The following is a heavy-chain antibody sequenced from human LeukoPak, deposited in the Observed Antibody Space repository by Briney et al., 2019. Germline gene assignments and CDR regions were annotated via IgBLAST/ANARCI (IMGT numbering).Heavy chain of an antibody. D-gene: IGHD5-24*01. CDR1: GFTFSDYY. V-gene: IGHV3-11*05. Sequence: TGGSLRLSCAASGFTFSDYYMSWIRQAPGRGLEWVSYISSSSSYTNYADSVKGRFTISRDNAKNSLYLQMNSLRAEDTAVYYCAREDKARIYDWGQGTLVTVSS. CDR3: AREDKARIYD. CDR2: ISSSSSYT. J-gene: IGHJ4*02.